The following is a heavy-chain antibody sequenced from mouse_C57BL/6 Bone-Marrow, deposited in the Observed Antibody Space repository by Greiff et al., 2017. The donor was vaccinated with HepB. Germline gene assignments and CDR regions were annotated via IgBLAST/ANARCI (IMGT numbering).Heavy chain of an antibody. V-gene: IGHV5-9-1*02. D-gene: IGHD2-14*01. CDR3: TRDEVPYFDY. J-gene: IGHJ2*01. CDR1: GFTFSSYA. Sequence: EVMLVESGEGLVKPGGSLKLSCAASGFTFSSYAMSWVRQTPEKRLEWVAYISSGGDYIYYADTVKGRFTITRDNARNTLYLQMSSLKSEDTAMYYCTRDEVPYFDYWGQGTTLTVSS. CDR2: ISSGGDYI.